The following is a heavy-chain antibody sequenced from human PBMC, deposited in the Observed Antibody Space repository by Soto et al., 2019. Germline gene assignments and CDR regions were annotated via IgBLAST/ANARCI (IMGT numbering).Heavy chain of an antibody. D-gene: IGHD2-2*01. V-gene: IGHV4-59*08. J-gene: IGHJ4*02. CDR2: IYYSGST. Sequence: PSETLSLTCTVSGGSISSYYWSWIRQPPGKGLEWIGYIYYSGSTNYNPSLKSRVTISVDTSKNQFSLKLSSVTAADTAVYYCAGLGYCSSTSCYDFDYWGQGTLVTVS. CDR1: GGSISSYY. CDR3: AGLGYCSSTSCYDFDY.